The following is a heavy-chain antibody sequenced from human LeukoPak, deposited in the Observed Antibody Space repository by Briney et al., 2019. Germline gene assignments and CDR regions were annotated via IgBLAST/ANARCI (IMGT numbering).Heavy chain of an antibody. J-gene: IGHJ4*02. D-gene: IGHD3-22*01. CDR1: RYSFSNYW. Sequence: GESLKISCKGSRYSFSNYWIGWVRQMPGKGLEWMGIIYPGDSDTRYSPSFQGQITISADKSISTAYLQWSGLKASDTAMYYCASWGYFDSSGSDYWGQGTLVTVSS. CDR2: IYPGDSDT. V-gene: IGHV5-51*06. CDR3: ASWGYFDSSGSDY.